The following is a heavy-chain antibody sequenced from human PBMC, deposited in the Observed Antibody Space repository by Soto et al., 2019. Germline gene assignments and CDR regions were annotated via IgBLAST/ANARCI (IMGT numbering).Heavy chain of an antibody. CDR2: ISGSGDST. J-gene: IGHJ4*02. D-gene: IGHD1-26*01. CDR3: ARRGSGSYYDY. CDR1: GFTFSSYA. Sequence: EVQLLESGGGLVQPGGSLRLSCAASGFTFSSYAMRWVRQAPVKGLEWVSAISGSGDSTYYADSVKGRFTISRDNSKNTLYLQIHILRAEDTAVYYCARRGSGSYYDYWGQGTLVTVSS. V-gene: IGHV3-23*01.